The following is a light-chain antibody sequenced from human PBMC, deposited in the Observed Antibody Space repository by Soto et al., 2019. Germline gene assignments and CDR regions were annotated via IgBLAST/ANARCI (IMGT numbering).Light chain of an antibody. CDR2: EVT. CDR3: QSYDSRMSGYV. J-gene: IGLJ1*01. CDR1: SGDIGDYNY. Sequence: QSVLTQPASVSGSPGQSITISYTGASGDIGDYNYVSWYQQHPGKGPKFMIYEVTNRPSGALKVCNRFSDPKSGNTASLTISGLQAEDEADYYCQSYDSRMSGYVFGTGTKVTVL. V-gene: IGLV2-14*01.